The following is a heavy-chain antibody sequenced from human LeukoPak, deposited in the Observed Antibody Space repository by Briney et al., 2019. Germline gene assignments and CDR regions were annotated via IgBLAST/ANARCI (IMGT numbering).Heavy chain of an antibody. CDR2: IKQDGSEK. CDR1: GFTFSSYW. CDR3: ARDLQYYDFWSGAHHPYYFDY. D-gene: IGHD3-3*01. V-gene: IGHV3-7*01. Sequence: GGSLRLSGAASGFTFSSYWMSWVRQAPGKGLEWVANIKQDGSEKYYVDSVKGRFTISRDNAKNSLYLQMNSLRAEDTAVYYCARDLQYYDFWSGAHHPYYFDYWGQGTLVTVSS. J-gene: IGHJ4*02.